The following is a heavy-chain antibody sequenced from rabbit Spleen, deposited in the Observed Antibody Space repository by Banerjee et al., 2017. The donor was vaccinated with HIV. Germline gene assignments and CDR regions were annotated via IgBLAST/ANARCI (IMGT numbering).Heavy chain of an antibody. CDR1: GFSFSRGYD. D-gene: IGHD6-1*01. CDR3: AREVLYAAYAGFGDATMYYFDL. CDR2: IYTDNSKT. J-gene: IGHJ4*01. V-gene: IGHV1S40*01. Sequence: LVESGGGLVKPGASLTLTCKASGFSFSRGYDMCWVRQAPGKGLEWIACIYTDNSKTYYANWAKGRFTVSKTSSPSVTLQMTSLTVADTATYFCAREVLYAAYAGFGDATMYYFDLWGPGTLVTVS.